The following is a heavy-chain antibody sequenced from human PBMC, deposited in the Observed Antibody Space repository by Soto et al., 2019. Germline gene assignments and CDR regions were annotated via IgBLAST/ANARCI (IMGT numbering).Heavy chain of an antibody. CDR2: INPKSGGT. CDR1: GYTFSGYY. D-gene: IGHD3-22*01. V-gene: IGHV1-2*02. J-gene: IGHJ4*02. Sequence: ASVKVSCKASGYTFSGYYMHWVRQAPGQGLEWMGWINPKSGGTKYAQKFQGRATMTRDTSISTAYMELSSLRYDDTAVYYCARTYYYDSSGYYCIGYWGQGTQDTVSS. CDR3: ARTYYYDSSGYYCIGY.